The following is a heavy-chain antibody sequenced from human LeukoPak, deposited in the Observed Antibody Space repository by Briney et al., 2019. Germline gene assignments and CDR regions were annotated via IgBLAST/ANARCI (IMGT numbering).Heavy chain of an antibody. CDR1: RSSISSSSHY. CDR2: IYYSGTT. V-gene: IGHV4-39*01. Sequence: SGTLSLTCTVSRSSISSSSHYWVWIRQPPGKGLEWIGTIYYSGTTYYNPSLKSQVIISVDTSKNQFSLKLSSVTAADTAVYYCARGYRNAFDIWGQGSMVTVSS. CDR3: ARGYRNAFDI. D-gene: IGHD1-14*01. J-gene: IGHJ3*02.